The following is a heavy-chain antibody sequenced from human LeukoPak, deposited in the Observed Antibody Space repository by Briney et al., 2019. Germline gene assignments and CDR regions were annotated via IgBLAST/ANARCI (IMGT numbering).Heavy chain of an antibody. V-gene: IGHV3-23*01. CDR1: GFTFSSYA. CDR2: ICGSGGST. CDR3: AKESVVVVAAIDY. D-gene: IGHD2-15*01. J-gene: IGHJ4*02. Sequence: GGSLRLSCAASGFTFSSYAMSWVRQAPGEGREWVSAICGSGGSTYYADSVKGRFTISRDNSNNTLYLQMNSLRAEDTAVYYCAKESVVVVAAIDYWGQGTVVTVSS.